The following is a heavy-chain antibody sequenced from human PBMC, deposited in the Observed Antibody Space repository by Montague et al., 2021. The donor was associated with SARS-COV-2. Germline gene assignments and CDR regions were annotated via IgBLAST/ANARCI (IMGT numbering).Heavy chain of an antibody. J-gene: IGHJ3*02. Sequence: TVSWNSVANRYCRRLRPPHTEGSYAIVCLNDIMSTIYNPSVSSPFTIPLDTSKNQFSLKMSSLTAADTAVYYSARHDNRGGGFDIWGQGTKVIVSS. CDR2: LNDIMST. CDR1: WNSVANRY. CDR3: ARHDNRGGGFDI. D-gene: IGHD1-14*01. V-gene: IGHV4-59*08.